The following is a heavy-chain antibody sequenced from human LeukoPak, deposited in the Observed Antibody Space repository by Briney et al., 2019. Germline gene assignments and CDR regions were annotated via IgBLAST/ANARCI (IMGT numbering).Heavy chain of an antibody. Sequence: PGGSLRLSCTASGFSLSSYWMHWVRQAPGKGLVWVSRVNGDGSSTNYADSVKGRFTISRDNAKNTLYLQMNSLRAEDTAVYYCAKAATGTRNDFDIWGQGTMVTVSS. D-gene: IGHD6-13*01. J-gene: IGHJ3*02. CDR1: GFSLSSYW. CDR3: AKAATGTRNDFDI. V-gene: IGHV3-74*01. CDR2: VNGDGSST.